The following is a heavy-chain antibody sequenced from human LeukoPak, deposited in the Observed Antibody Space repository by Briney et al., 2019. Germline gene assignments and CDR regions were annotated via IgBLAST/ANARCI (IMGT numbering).Heavy chain of an antibody. CDR1: GGSISSYY. D-gene: IGHD3-22*01. CDR2: IYYRGNT. CDR3: ARVPYYDSSGPYFDY. Sequence: AETLSLTCTVSGGSISSYYWSWLRQPPGRGLEWIGYIYYRGNTYYNPSLKSRVTISIDSSKNHFSMKLSSVTAADTAVYYCARVPYYDSSGPYFDYWGQGTLVTVSS. J-gene: IGHJ4*02. V-gene: IGHV4-59*06.